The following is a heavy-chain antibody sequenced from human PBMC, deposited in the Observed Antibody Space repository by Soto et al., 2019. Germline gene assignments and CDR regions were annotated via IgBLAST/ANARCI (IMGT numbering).Heavy chain of an antibody. Sequence: LRLSCSAAGFTFSSYAMHWVRQAPGKGLEYVSAISSNGGSTYYADSVKGRFTISRDNSKNTLYLQMSSLRAEDTAVYYCVKDRSCSSTSCYTLVFDYWGQGTLVTVSS. V-gene: IGHV3-64D*06. CDR2: ISSNGGST. CDR3: VKDRSCSSTSCYTLVFDY. CDR1: GFTFSSYA. D-gene: IGHD2-2*02. J-gene: IGHJ4*02.